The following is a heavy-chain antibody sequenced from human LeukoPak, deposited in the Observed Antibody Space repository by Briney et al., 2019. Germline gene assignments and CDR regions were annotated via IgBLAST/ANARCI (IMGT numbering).Heavy chain of an antibody. Sequence: EASVKVSCKASGYTFTGYYMHWVRQAPGQGLEWMGWINPNSGGTNYAQKFQGRVTMTRDTSISTAYMELSRLRSDDTAVYYCARDRYYYGSGVYYFDYWGQGTLVTVSS. CDR1: GYTFTGYY. J-gene: IGHJ4*02. CDR3: ARDRYYYGSGVYYFDY. CDR2: INPNSGGT. V-gene: IGHV1-2*02. D-gene: IGHD3-10*01.